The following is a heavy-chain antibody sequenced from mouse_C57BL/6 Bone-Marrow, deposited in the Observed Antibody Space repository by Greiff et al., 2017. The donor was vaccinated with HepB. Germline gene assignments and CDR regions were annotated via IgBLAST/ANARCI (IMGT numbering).Heavy chain of an antibody. CDR3: ARKGYYGSSCWYFDV. V-gene: IGHV1-54*01. CDR1: GYAFTNYL. D-gene: IGHD1-1*01. J-gene: IGHJ1*03. CDR2: INPGSGGT. Sequence: VQLVESGAELVRPGTSVKVSCKASGYAFTNYLIEWVKQRPGQGLEWIGVINPGSGGTNYNEKFKGKATLTADKSSSTAYMQLSSLTSEDSAVYFCARKGYYGSSCWYFDVWGTGTTVTVSS.